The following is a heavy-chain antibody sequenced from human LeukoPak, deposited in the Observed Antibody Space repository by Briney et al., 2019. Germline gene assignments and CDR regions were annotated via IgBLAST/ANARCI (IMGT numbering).Heavy chain of an antibody. D-gene: IGHD2-2*01. Sequence: SETLSLTCTVSGGSLSSDYWSWLRQPPGKGLEWIGYIYYSGSTNYNTSLKSRVTISVNSSKNHFSLKLSSVTAADTAVYWCARGPVGTADGWDWFDPWGQGTLVTVSS. CDR3: ARGPVGTADGWDWFDP. CDR2: IYYSGST. V-gene: IGHV4-59*01. J-gene: IGHJ5*02. CDR1: GGSLSSDY.